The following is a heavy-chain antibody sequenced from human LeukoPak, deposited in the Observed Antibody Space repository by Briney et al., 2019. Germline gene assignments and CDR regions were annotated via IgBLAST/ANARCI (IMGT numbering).Heavy chain of an antibody. Sequence: SETLSLTCTVSGGSISSSSYYWGWIRQPPGKGLEWIGSIYYSGSTYYNLSLKSRVTISVDTSKNQFSLKLSSVTAADTAVYYCARMDYDILTGYYDNWGQGTLVTVSS. D-gene: IGHD3-9*01. CDR3: ARMDYDILTGYYDN. J-gene: IGHJ4*02. CDR1: GGSISSSSYY. V-gene: IGHV4-39*07. CDR2: IYYSGST.